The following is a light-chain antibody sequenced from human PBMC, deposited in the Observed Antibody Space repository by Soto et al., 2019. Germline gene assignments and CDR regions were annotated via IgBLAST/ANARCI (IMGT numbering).Light chain of an antibody. J-gene: IGKJ3*01. CDR3: QQVVDFPLT. V-gene: IGKV1-12*01. Sequence: IQVTQSPSSVSASVGDRVTITCRASQDVRTWLAWYQQKPGKAPKLLIHASKLQSGVPSRFSGTGDGTDFTLTIDNLQPDDFATYYCQQVVDFPLTFGPGTRVDF. CDR2: AS. CDR1: QDVRTW.